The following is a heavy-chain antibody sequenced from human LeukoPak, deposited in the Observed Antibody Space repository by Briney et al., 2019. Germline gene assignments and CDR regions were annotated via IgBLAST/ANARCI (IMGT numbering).Heavy chain of an antibody. D-gene: IGHD1-26*01. CDR2: ISYDGSDN. CDR1: GFTFSRHV. V-gene: IGHV3-30-3*01. J-gene: IGHJ4*02. CDR3: ARDQSGTYCIDY. Sequence: AGGSLRLSCAASGFTFSRHVMDWVREAPGKGVEWFSAISYDGSDNSYSASVKGRFTIPRDQSKNTLYLQMNSLRAEDTAVYYCARDQSGTYCIDYWGQGTLVTVSS.